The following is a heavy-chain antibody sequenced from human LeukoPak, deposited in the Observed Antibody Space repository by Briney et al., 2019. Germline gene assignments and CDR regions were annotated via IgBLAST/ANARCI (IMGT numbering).Heavy chain of an antibody. CDR3: ARIPSPEVTRTGSGSGRDFDY. CDR1: GFTFTMFS. V-gene: IGHV3-48*01. CDR2: IRGRSDTT. J-gene: IGHJ4*02. D-gene: IGHD3-10*01. Sequence: GGSLRLSCAASGFTFTMFSMNWLRQAPGKGLEWIAFIRGRSDTTYYADSVQGRFTISRDNAEDSVYLQMNSLRVEDTAAYYCARIPSPEVTRTGSGSGRDFDYWGQGTLVTVSS.